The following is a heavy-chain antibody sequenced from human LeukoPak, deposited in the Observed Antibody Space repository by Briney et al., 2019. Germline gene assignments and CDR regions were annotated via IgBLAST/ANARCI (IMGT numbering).Heavy chain of an antibody. Sequence: SETLSLTCTVSGGSISSYYWSWIRQPPGKGLEWIGYIYYSGSTNYNPSLKSRVTISVDTSNNQFSLKLSSVTAADTAVYYCAREAGGGNNLAYWYFDLWGRGTLVTVSS. CDR1: GGSISSYY. CDR2: IYYSGST. D-gene: IGHD1/OR15-1a*01. J-gene: IGHJ2*01. V-gene: IGHV4-59*01. CDR3: AREAGGGNNLAYWYFDL.